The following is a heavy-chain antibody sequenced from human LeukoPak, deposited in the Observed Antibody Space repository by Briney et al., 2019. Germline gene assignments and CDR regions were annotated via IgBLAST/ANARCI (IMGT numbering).Heavy chain of an antibody. CDR2: IYYSGRT. CDR3: AREGGPYRPLDY. V-gene: IGHV4-39*07. Sequence: SETLSLTCTVSGGSISSSSYYWGWIRQPPGKGLEWIGSIYYSGRTHYNPSLEGRVTMSVDMSENHISLRLTSVTAADTAVYYCAREGGPYRPLDYSGQGTLVTVSS. CDR1: GGSISSSSYY. J-gene: IGHJ4*02.